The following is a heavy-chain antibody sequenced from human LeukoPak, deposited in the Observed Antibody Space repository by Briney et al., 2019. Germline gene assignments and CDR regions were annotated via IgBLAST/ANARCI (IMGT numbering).Heavy chain of an antibody. J-gene: IGHJ5*02. CDR3: ARDHEGINCSGGSCYSSWFDP. CDR1: GYTFTSYY. D-gene: IGHD2-15*01. CDR2: INPSGGST. V-gene: IGHV1-46*03. Sequence: ASVKVSCKASGYTFTSYYMHWVRQAPGQGLEWMGIINPSGGSTSYAQKFQGRVTTTRDTSTSTVYMELSSLRSEDTAVYYCARDHEGINCSGGSCYSSWFDPWGQGTLVTVSS.